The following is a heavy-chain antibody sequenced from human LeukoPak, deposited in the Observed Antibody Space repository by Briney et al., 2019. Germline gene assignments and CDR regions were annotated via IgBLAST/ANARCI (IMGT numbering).Heavy chain of an antibody. Sequence: ASVKVSCKASGGTFSSYAIGWVRQTPGQGLEWMGGIIPIFGTANYAQKFQGRVTITADESTSTAYMELSSLRSEDTAVYYCARSGGLHLYYFDYWGQGTLVTVSS. CDR2: IIPIFGTA. CDR3: ARSGGLHLYYFDY. J-gene: IGHJ4*02. D-gene: IGHD5-24*01. V-gene: IGHV1-69*13. CDR1: GGTFSSYA.